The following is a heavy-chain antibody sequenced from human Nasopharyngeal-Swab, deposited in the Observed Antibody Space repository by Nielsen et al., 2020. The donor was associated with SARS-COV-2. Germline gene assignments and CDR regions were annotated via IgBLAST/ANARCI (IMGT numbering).Heavy chain of an antibody. J-gene: IGHJ6*02. D-gene: IGHD4/OR15-4a*01. V-gene: IGHV4-39*01. CDR3: ARQPSMVHYYYYGMDV. CDR2: IYYSGST. Sequence: RQAPGKGLEWIGNIYYSGSTYYSPSLKSRLTISADTSKNQFSLKLSSVTAADTAVYYCARQPSMVHYYYYGMDVWGQGTTVTVSS.